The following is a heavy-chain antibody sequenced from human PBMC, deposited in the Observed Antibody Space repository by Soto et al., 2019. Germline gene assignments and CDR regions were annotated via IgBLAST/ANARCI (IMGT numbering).Heavy chain of an antibody. Sequence: QVQLVESGGGVVQPGRSLRLSCAASGFTFSSYGMHWVRQAPGKGLEWVAVIWYDGSNKYYADSVQGRFTISRDNSENTLYLQMNSPRAEDTAVYYCASDRKLQQLGHYYSGMEVWGQGTTVTVSS. CDR2: IWYDGSNK. V-gene: IGHV3-33*01. D-gene: IGHD6-13*01. CDR3: ASDRKLQQLGHYYSGMEV. CDR1: GFTFSSYG. J-gene: IGHJ6*02.